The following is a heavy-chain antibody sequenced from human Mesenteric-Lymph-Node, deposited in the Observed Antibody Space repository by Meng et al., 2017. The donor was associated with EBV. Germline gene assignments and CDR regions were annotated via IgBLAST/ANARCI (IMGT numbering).Heavy chain of an antibody. CDR1: VGSISSSSYY. CDR2: IYYTGTT. V-gene: IGHV4-39*01. CDR3: ATESQYYDGSDYP. D-gene: IGHD3-22*01. Sequence: HLQVTESGPGLLKPSETLSLTCTVSVGSISSSSYYWAWIRQPPGKGLEWIGSIYYTGTTYYNPSLKSRVTISVDASKNQFSLKLSSVTAADTAVYYCATESQYYDGSDYPWGQGTLVTVSS. J-gene: IGHJ5*02.